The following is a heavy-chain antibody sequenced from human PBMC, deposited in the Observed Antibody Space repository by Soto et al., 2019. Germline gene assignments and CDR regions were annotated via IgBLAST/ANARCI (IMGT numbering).Heavy chain of an antibody. D-gene: IGHD3-16*01. CDR1: GGSTSSDNY. CDR3: AREGGESSDGLYYFDS. V-gene: IGHV4-30-4*01. Sequence: SETLSLTCTVSGGSTSSDNYWSWIRQPPGKGLEWIGHIYYSGNTDYNPSLKSRLAISIDTSKNQFSLKLSSVTATDTAVYFCAREGGESSDGLYYFDSWGQGSLVTVSS. CDR2: IYYSGNT. J-gene: IGHJ4*02.